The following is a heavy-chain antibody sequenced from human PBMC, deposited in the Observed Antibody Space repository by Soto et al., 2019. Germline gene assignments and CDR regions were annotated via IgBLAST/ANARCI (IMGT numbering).Heavy chain of an antibody. CDR1: GDSVSSNSAA. D-gene: IGHD1-20*01. CDR3: AMSNWNDHHYYYYYGMDV. V-gene: IGHV6-1*01. J-gene: IGHJ6*02. CDR2: TYYRSKWYN. Sequence: QVQLQQSGPGLVKPSQTLSLTCAISGDSVSSNSAAWNWIRQSPSRGLEWLGRTYYRSKWYNDYAVSVKSRITINPDTSKNQFSLQLNSVTPEDTAVYYCAMSNWNDHHYYYYYGMDVWGQGTTVTVSS.